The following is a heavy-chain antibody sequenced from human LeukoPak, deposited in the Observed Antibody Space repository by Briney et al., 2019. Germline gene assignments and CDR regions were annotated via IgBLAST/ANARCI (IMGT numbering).Heavy chain of an antibody. D-gene: IGHD2-15*01. CDR2: ISSSSSYI. V-gene: IGHV3-21*01. Sequence: GGSLRLSCAASGFTFSSYSMNWVRQAPRKGLEWVSSISSSSSYIYYADSVKGRFTISRDNAKNSLYLQMNSLRAEDTAVYYCARDGGNDAFDIWGQGTMVTVSS. CDR1: GFTFSSYS. J-gene: IGHJ3*02. CDR3: ARDGGNDAFDI.